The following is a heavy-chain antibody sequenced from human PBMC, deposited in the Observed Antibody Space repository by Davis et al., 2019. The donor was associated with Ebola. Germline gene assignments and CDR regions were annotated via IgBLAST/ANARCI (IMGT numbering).Heavy chain of an antibody. J-gene: IGHJ4*02. CDR1: GGSISSGGYY. V-gene: IGHV4-31*03. D-gene: IGHD5-12*01. CDR2: IYYSGGT. CDR3: ARDPSGYDLSERESYFDY. Sequence: PSETLSLTCTVSGGSISSGGYYWSWIRQHPGKGLEWIGYIYYSGGTYYNPSLKSRVTISVDTSKNQFSLKLSSVTAADTAVYYCARDPSGYDLSERESYFDYWGQGTLVTVSS.